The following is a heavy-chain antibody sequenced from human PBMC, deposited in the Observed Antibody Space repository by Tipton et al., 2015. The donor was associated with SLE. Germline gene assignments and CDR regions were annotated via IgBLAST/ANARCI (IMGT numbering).Heavy chain of an antibody. J-gene: IGHJ4*02. CDR3: ARDGGDMVRGAIYY. CDR1: GGSISSGSYY. Sequence: TLSLTCTVSGGSISSGSYYWSWIRQPAGKGLEWIGYIYTSGSTNYNPSLKSRVTISVDTSKNQFSLKLSSVTAADTAVYYCARDGGDMVRGAIYYWGQGTLVTVSS. V-gene: IGHV4-61*09. CDR2: IYTSGST. D-gene: IGHD3-10*01.